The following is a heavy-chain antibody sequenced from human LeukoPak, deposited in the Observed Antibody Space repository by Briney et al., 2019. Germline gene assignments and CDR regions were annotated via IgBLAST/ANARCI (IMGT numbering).Heavy chain of an antibody. CDR1: GYSFTTYW. V-gene: IGHV5-51*01. CDR2: IYPGDPDT. Sequence: GESLKISSQGSGYSFTTYWIGWVRQMPGKGLEWMGIIYPGDPDTRYSPPFQGRVTISADKSISTAYLQWSSLKASDTAMYYCARPPHSGIYSGGFDYWGQGTLVTVSS. J-gene: IGHJ4*02. D-gene: IGHD1-26*01. CDR3: ARPPHSGIYSGGFDY.